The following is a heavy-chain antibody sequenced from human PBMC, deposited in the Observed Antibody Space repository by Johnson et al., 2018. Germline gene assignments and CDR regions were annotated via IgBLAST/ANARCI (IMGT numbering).Heavy chain of an antibody. CDR1: GFTFSNYA. CDR2: ISYDGSDK. J-gene: IGHJ6*03. V-gene: IGHV3-30-3*01. CDR3: AKEPNNYYYYHMDV. Sequence: QVQLVQSGGGVVQPGRSLRLSCAASGFTFSNYAMHWVRQAPGKGLEWVAVISYDGSDKYYGDTVKGRFTIPRDNSKSTLYLQMNSLRAEDTAVYYCAKEPNNYYYYHMDVWGKGTTVTVSS.